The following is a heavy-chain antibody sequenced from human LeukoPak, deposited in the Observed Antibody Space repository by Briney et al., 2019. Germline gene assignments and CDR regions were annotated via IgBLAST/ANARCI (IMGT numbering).Heavy chain of an antibody. J-gene: IGHJ4*02. CDR1: GGSISSYY. CDR3: ARHPFTWSNFDY. V-gene: IGHV4-59*08. D-gene: IGHD2-15*01. CDR2: IYYSGST. Sequence: PSETLSLTCTVSGGSISSYYWSWIRQPPGKGLEWIGYIYYSGSTNYNPSLKSRVTISVDTSENQFSLKLSSVTAADTALYYCARHPFTWSNFDYWGQGVLVTVSS.